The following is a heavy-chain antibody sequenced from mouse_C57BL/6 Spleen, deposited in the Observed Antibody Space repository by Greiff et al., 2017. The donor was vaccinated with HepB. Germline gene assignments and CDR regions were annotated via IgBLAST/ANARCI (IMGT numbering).Heavy chain of an antibody. D-gene: IGHD1-1*01. CDR1: GYSITSDY. Sequence: EVMLEESGPGLAKPSQTLSLACSVTGYSITSDYWNWIRKFPGNKLEYMGYISYSGSTYYNPSLKSRISITRDTSKNQYYLQLNSVTTEDTATYYCARGDYYGSSYDWYFDVWGTGTTVTVSS. V-gene: IGHV3-8*01. CDR3: ARGDYYGSSYDWYFDV. J-gene: IGHJ1*03. CDR2: ISYSGST.